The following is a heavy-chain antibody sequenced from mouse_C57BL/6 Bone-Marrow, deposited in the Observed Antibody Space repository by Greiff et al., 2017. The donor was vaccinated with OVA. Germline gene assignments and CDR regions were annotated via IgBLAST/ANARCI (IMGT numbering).Heavy chain of an antibody. CDR2: ISSGSSTI. CDR3: ARRDGYPYAMDY. D-gene: IGHD2-3*01. CDR1: GFTFSDYG. Sequence: EVKVVESGGGLVKPGGSLKLSCAASGFTFSDYGMHWVRQAPEKGLEWVAYISSGSSTIYYADTVKGRFTISRDNAKNTLFLQMTSLRSEDTAMYYCARRDGYPYAMDYWGQGTSVTVSS. V-gene: IGHV5-17*01. J-gene: IGHJ4*01.